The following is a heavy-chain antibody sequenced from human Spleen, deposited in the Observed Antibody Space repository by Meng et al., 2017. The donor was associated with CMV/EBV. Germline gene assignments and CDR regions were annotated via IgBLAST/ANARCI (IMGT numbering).Heavy chain of an antibody. CDR3: GRVADSTGYYLGAVDH. J-gene: IGHJ4*02. CDR1: GYKFTGYQ. V-gene: IGHV1-2*02. D-gene: IGHD3-22*01. CDR2: INGNTGDT. Sequence: SGYKFTGYQRYWVRQAPGQGLEWMGWINGNTGDTNYAQKFQGRVTMTRDTAITTAYMELSSLTSGDTAVYFCGRVADSTGYYLGAVDHWGQGSLVTVSS.